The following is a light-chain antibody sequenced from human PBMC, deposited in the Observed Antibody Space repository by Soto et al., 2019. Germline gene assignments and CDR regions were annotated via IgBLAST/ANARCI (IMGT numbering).Light chain of an antibody. J-gene: IGKJ1*01. V-gene: IGKV1-5*03. Sequence: DIQITQSRSTLPAWVGDRGTITGRGNRGVSGWLAWYQQKAGKAPRLLIYKASTLEIGVPSRFSGSGSGPEFTLTIPSLQPGDLATYYCQQYNDYSQAFGPGTKVDIK. CDR3: QQYNDYSQA. CDR2: KAS. CDR1: RGVSGW.